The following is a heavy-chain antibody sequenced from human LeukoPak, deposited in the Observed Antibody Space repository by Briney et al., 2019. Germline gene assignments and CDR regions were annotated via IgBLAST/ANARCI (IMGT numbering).Heavy chain of an antibody. D-gene: IGHD3-22*01. J-gene: IGHJ4*02. V-gene: IGHV4-59*01. CDR2: IYDSGYT. CDR3: ARGGHYDSSGYPF. Sequence: PSETLSLTCTVSGXSIRTYYWSWIRQPPGKGREWIGFIYDSGYTKYNPSLKSRATISVDMSKNQFSLKLSSVTAADTAVYYCARGGHYDSSGYPFWGQGTLVTVSS. CDR1: GXSIRTYY.